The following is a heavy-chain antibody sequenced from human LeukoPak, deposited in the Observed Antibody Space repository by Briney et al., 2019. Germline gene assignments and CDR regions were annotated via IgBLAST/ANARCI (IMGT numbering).Heavy chain of an antibody. CDR2: IKEDGSEK. V-gene: IGHV3-7*01. CDR3: TRGPPRSQTYYFGLFDP. J-gene: IGHJ5*02. D-gene: IGHD3-10*01. CDR1: GFTFSRYW. Sequence: GGSLRLSCAASGFTFSRYWMNWVRQAPGKRLEWVANIKEDGSEKYSVDSVKGRFTISRDNAKNSLYLQMNSLRAEDTAVYYCTRGPPRSQTYYFGLFDPWGQGTLVTVSS.